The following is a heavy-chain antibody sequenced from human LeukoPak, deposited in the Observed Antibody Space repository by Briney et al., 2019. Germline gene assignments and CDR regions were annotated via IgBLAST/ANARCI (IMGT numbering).Heavy chain of an antibody. Sequence: GGSLRLSCAASGFTFSSYAMSWVRQAPGKGLEWVSAISGSGGSTYYADSVKGRFTISRDNSKNTLYLQMNSLRAEDTAVYYCAKDRDSSGWYSRFYFDYRGQGTLVTVSS. J-gene: IGHJ4*02. V-gene: IGHV3-23*01. D-gene: IGHD6-19*01. CDR1: GFTFSSYA. CDR2: ISGSGGST. CDR3: AKDRDSSGWYSRFYFDY.